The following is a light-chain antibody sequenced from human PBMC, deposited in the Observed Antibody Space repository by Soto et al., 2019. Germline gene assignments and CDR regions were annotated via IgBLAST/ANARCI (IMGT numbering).Light chain of an antibody. CDR2: GAS. Sequence: EIVLTQSPGTLSLSPGEISTLSCRASQSVSSSYLAWYQQKPGQAPRRLIYGASSRATGIPDRFSGSGSGTDFTLPISRLEPEDFAVYYCQQYGSSHRITFGHGTRLEIK. V-gene: IGKV3-20*01. CDR1: QSVSSSY. CDR3: QQYGSSHRIT. J-gene: IGKJ5*01.